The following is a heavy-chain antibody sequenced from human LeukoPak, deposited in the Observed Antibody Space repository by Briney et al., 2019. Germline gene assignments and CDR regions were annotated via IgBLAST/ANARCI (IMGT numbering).Heavy chain of an antibody. Sequence: GGPLRLSCVASGFTFSSYAMNWVRQAPGKGLEWVSFISGSGINTYYADSVKGRFTISRDNSKSTLFLQMNSLRAEDTAAYYCAKDAWFGGPFDYWGQGTLVAVSS. D-gene: IGHD3-10*01. CDR1: GFTFSSYA. J-gene: IGHJ4*02. CDR2: ISGSGINT. CDR3: AKDAWFGGPFDY. V-gene: IGHV3-23*01.